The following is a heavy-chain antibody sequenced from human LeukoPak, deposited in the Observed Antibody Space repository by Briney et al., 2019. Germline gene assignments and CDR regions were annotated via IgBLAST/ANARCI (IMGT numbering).Heavy chain of an antibody. CDR1: GGTFSSYA. V-gene: IGHV1-69*13. CDR3: ARGLVTTVTTPYNWFDP. J-gene: IGHJ5*02. Sequence: ASVKVSCKASGGTFSSYAISWVRQAPGQGLEWMGGIIPIFGTANYAQKFQGRVTITADESTSTAYMELSSLRSEDTAVYYCARGLVTTVTTPYNWFDPWGQGTLVTVSS. D-gene: IGHD4-17*01. CDR2: IIPIFGTA.